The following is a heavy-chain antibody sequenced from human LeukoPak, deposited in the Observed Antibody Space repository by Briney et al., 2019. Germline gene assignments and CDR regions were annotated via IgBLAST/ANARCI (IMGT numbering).Heavy chain of an antibody. J-gene: IGHJ5*02. V-gene: IGHV1-3*01. CDR3: ARENPHYYDSSPPFDP. D-gene: IGHD3-22*01. CDR1: GYTFTSYD. Sequence: ASVKVSCKASGYTFTSYDINWVRQATGQGLEWMGWINAGNGNTKYSQKFQGRVTITRDTSASTAYMELSSLRSEDTAVYYCARENPHYYDSSPPFDPWGQGTLVTVSS. CDR2: INAGNGNT.